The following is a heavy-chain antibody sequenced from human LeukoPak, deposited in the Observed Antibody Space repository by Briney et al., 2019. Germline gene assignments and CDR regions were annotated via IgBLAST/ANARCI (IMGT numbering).Heavy chain of an antibody. J-gene: IGHJ5*02. CDR1: GFTFSSYS. Sequence: PGGSLRLSCVASGFTFSSYSMHWVRQAPGEGLEWLSGISNTGRATDYADSIKGRFTISRDNSKNTVFLQMNSLRAEDTAVYYCAREENGDYDVWFDPWGQGTLVTVSS. V-gene: IGHV3-23*01. CDR2: ISNTGRAT. D-gene: IGHD4-17*01. CDR3: AREENGDYDVWFDP.